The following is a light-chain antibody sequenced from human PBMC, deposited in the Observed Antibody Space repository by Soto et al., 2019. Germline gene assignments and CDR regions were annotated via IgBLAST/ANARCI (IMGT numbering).Light chain of an antibody. CDR3: RKGYRYPQT. Sequence: DIVMTQSPDSLAVSLGERATINCKSSQSVLYSSNNKNFLAWYQQKPGQPPRLLIFWGSTRESGVTDRFSGSGFGTDLTLTITRLQDEDVAVYYWRKGYRYPQTFGQGTKVEI. J-gene: IGKJ1*01. CDR2: WGS. V-gene: IGKV4-1*01. CDR1: QSVLYSSNNKNF.